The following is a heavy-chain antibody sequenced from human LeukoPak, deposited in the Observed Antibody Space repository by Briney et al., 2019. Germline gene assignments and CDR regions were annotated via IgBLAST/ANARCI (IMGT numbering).Heavy chain of an antibody. Sequence: GGSLRLSCAASGFTFSGFVISWVRQAPGKGPQWVADISGSGGSTYYADSVKGRFSVSRDNSKNMVYLELNSLRAEDTAVYYCAKEGIVVVPAAAHDYWGQGTLVTVSS. V-gene: IGHV3-23*01. D-gene: IGHD2-2*01. CDR1: GFTFSGFV. CDR3: AKEGIVVVPAAAHDY. J-gene: IGHJ4*02. CDR2: ISGSGGST.